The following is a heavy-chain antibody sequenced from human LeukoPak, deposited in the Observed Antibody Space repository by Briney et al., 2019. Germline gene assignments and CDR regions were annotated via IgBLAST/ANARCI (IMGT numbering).Heavy chain of an antibody. CDR2: IYTSGST. V-gene: IGHV4-4*08. J-gene: IGHJ6*03. CDR3: ARLGLGYSSSPLEGDYYYMDV. Sequence: ASETLSLTCTVSGGSISSYYWSWIRQPPGKGLEWIGRIYTSGSTNYNPSLKSRVTISVDTSKNQFSLKLSSVTAADTAVYYCARLGLGYSSSPLEGDYYYMDVWGKGTTVTVSS. D-gene: IGHD6-6*01. CDR1: GGSISSYY.